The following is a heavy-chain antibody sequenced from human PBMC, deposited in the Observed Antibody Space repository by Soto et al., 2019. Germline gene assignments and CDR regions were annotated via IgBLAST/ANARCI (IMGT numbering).Heavy chain of an antibody. J-gene: IGHJ4*02. CDR2: IYAGGST. V-gene: IGHV3-53*01. CDR1: GVSIISHY. D-gene: IGHD5-12*01. CDR3: ASGENGYNKFYVDC. Sequence: EVQLVESGGGLIQPGGSLRLSCAASGVSIISHYMSWVRQAPGKGLEWISLIYAGGSTFYADSVKGRFTISRDNSKNTLYLHMDSLTAEDTAVYYCASGENGYNKFYVDCWGQGNLVTVSS.